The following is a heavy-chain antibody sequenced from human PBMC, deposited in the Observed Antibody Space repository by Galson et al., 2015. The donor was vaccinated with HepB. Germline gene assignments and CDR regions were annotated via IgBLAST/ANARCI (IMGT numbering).Heavy chain of an antibody. J-gene: IGHJ6*03. CDR2: INPNSGGT. CDR1: GYTFTGYY. CDR3: AIGYYYDSSGYYLRVNYYYYMDV. V-gene: IGHV1-2*06. Sequence: SCKASGYTFTGYYMHWVRQAPGQGLEWMGRINPNSGGTNYAQKFQGRVTMTRDTSISTAYMELSRLRSDDTAVYYCAIGYYYDSSGYYLRVNYYYYMDVWGKGTTVTVSS. D-gene: IGHD3-22*01.